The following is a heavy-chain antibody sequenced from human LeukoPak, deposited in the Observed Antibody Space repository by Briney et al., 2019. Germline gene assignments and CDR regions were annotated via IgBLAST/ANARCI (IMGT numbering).Heavy chain of an antibody. D-gene: IGHD2-2*01. CDR3: ARHYLSDGILSTFDP. Sequence: SETLSLTCTVSGGSISSSPYYWGWIRQPPGKGLEWIGTIYYRGSTYSNPSLNSRVTISLDTSKNQFSLRLRSVTAADTALYYCARHYLSDGILSTFDPWGQGALVTVSS. CDR2: IYYRGST. V-gene: IGHV4-39*01. CDR1: GGSISSSPYY. J-gene: IGHJ5*02.